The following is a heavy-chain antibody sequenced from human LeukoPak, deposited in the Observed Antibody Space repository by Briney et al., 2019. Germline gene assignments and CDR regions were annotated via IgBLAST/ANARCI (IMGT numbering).Heavy chain of an antibody. J-gene: IGHJ4*02. CDR2: ISYDGSNK. CDR1: GFTFSSYG. CDR3: AKDLDGSGSYYFFDY. D-gene: IGHD3-10*01. Sequence: GGSLRLSCAASGFTFSSYGMHWVRQAPGKGLEWVAVISYDGSNKYHADSVKGRFTISRDNSKNTLYLQMNSLRAEDTAVYYRAKDLDGSGSYYFFDYWGQGTLVTVSS. V-gene: IGHV3-30*18.